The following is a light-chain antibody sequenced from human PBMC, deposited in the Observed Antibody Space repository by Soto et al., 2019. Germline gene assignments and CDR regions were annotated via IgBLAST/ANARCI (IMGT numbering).Light chain of an antibody. J-gene: IGLJ1*01. CDR1: SSDVGGYDH. CDR3: SSDAGNYNYV. Sequence: QSALTQPPSASGSPGQSVTIPCTGTSSDVGGYDHVSWYQQHPGKAPKLMIYEVTKWPAGVPDRFSGSKSGNTASLTVSGFQAEDEADYYCSSDAGNYNYVFGTGTKLTVL. V-gene: IGLV2-8*01. CDR2: EVT.